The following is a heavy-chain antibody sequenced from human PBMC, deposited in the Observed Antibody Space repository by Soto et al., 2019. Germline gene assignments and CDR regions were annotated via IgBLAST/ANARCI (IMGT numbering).Heavy chain of an antibody. J-gene: IGHJ6*03. D-gene: IGHD6-6*01. Sequence: GGALRRSGACRGGTVSGYRRESVHRAPGKGLEYVSGISSNGVGTYYANSVQGRFTISRDNSKNTVYLQMGSLRPEDMAVYYCARRARPDFYYMDVWGKGTTVTVSS. CDR2: ISSNGVGT. CDR3: ARRARPDFYYMDV. V-gene: IGHV3-64*01. CDR1: GGTVSGYR.